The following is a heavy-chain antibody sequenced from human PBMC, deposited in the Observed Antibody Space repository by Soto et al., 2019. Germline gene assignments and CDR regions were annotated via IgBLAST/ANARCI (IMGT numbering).Heavy chain of an antibody. CDR2: ISYDGSNK. V-gene: IGHV3-30-3*01. CDR1: GFTFSSYA. CDR3: ARDSPAFDI. J-gene: IGHJ3*02. Sequence: PGGSLRLSCAASGFTFSSYAMHWVRQAPGKGLEWVAVISYDGSNKYYADSVKGRFTISRDNSKNTLYLQMSSLRAEDTAVYYCARDSPAFDIWGQGTMVTVSS.